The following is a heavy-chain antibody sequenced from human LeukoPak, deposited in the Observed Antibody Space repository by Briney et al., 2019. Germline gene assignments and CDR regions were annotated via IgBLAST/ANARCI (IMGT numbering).Heavy chain of an antibody. D-gene: IGHD3-9*01. CDR3: AKEYDILTGYYSN. CDR2: ISYDGSNK. Sequence: GGSLRLSCAASGFTFSSYAMHWVRQAPGKGLEWVAVISYDGSNKYYADSVKGRFTISRDNSKNTLYLQMNSLRAEDTAVYYCAKEYDILTGYYSNWGQGTLVTVSS. J-gene: IGHJ4*02. V-gene: IGHV3-30*04. CDR1: GFTFSSYA.